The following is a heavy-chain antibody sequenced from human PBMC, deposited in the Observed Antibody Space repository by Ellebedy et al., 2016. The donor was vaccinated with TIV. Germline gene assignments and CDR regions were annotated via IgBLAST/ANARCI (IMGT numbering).Heavy chain of an antibody. D-gene: IGHD1-26*01. CDR2: INHSGST. Sequence: SETLSLTXAVYGASFSHYYWSWIRLPPGKGLEWIGEINHSGSTYYNPSLKSRVSMSVDTSKNQFSLKLNSLTAADTAVYFCARGRGGSYSIPFDYWGQGTLVTVSS. V-gene: IGHV4-34*01. CDR1: GASFSHYY. J-gene: IGHJ4*02. CDR3: ARGRGGSYSIPFDY.